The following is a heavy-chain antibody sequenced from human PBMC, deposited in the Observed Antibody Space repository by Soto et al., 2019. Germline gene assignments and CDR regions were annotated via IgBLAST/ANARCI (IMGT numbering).Heavy chain of an antibody. CDR2: ISASGRSL. CDR3: AKGTSKLDY. J-gene: IGHJ4*02. V-gene: IGHV3-23*01. Sequence: PGGPLRLSCAAAGCTFISYAMHWVRQAPGKGLEWASSISASGRSLFYADAVKGRFTISRDNSKNTLYLQMSSLTAEDTAVYYCAKGTSKLDYWGQGTLVTVSS. D-gene: IGHD2-2*01. CDR1: GCTFISYA.